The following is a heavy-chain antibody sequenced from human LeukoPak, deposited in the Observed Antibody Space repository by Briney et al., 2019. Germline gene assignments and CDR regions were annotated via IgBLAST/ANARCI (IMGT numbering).Heavy chain of an antibody. CDR2: FYYSGST. CDR1: GGSISSSNYY. V-gene: IGHV4-39*07. CDR3: ARAGSFFSSLYHYYYMDV. Sequence: SETLSLTCTVSGGSISSSNYYWGWIRQPPGKGLEWIGIFYYSGSTYYNSSLKSRVTISIDTSKNQFSLKVSSVTAADTALYYCARAGSFFSSLYHYYYMDVWGKGTTVTVSS. D-gene: IGHD2/OR15-2a*01. J-gene: IGHJ6*03.